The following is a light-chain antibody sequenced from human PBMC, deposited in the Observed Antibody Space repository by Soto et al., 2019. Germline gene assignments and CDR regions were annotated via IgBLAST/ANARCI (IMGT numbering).Light chain of an antibody. Sequence: EIVVTISAATLSLSPGERATLSCRASQSVDKYLVWYQQKPGQAPRLLIYGASNRATGIPDRFSGSGSGTDFTLTISRLEPEDFAVYYCQQYGSSGTFGQRTRLEI. CDR2: GAS. V-gene: IGKV3-20*01. CDR3: QQYGSSGT. CDR1: QSVDKY. J-gene: IGKJ5*01.